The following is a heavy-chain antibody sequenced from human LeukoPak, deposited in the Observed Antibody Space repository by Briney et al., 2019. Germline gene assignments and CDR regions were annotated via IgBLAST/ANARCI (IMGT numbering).Heavy chain of an antibody. Sequence: EPGGSLRLSCAASGFTFSSYSMNWVRQAPGKGLEWVSSISSSSSYIYYADSVKGRFTISRDNAKNSLYLQMNSLRAEDTAVYYCASRIAAAGTPDYWGQGTLVTVSS. D-gene: IGHD6-13*01. V-gene: IGHV3-21*01. CDR2: ISSSSSYI. CDR1: GFTFSSYS. J-gene: IGHJ4*02. CDR3: ASRIAAAGTPDY.